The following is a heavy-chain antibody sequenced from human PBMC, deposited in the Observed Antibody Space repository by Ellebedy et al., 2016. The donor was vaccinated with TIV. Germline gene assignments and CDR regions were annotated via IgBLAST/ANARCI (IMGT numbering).Heavy chain of an antibody. CDR2: ISSNGRRT. Sequence: PGGSLRLSCSASGFTLSSFSMYWVRQAPGKRLEYVSGISSNGRRTYYADSVKDRFTVSRDNSKGTLYLQMSSVRNEDTAVYYCVKSRMIVVVITTRNSLVNDAFDIWGQGTMVTVSS. CDR1: GFTLSSFS. J-gene: IGHJ3*02. D-gene: IGHD3-22*01. V-gene: IGHV3-64D*09. CDR3: VKSRMIVVVITTRNSLVNDAFDI.